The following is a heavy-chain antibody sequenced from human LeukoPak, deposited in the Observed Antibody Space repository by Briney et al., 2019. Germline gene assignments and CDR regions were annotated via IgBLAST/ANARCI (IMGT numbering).Heavy chain of an antibody. D-gene: IGHD1-26*01. V-gene: IGHV4-39*07. Sequence: SETLSLTCTVSGGSISSSSYYWGWIRQPPGKGLEWIGSIYYSGSTYYNPSLKSRVAISEDTSKNQFSLKLSSVTAADTAVYYCARGKGSYLALDYWGQGTLVAVSS. CDR1: GGSISSSSYY. CDR3: ARGKGSYLALDY. J-gene: IGHJ4*02. CDR2: IYYSGST.